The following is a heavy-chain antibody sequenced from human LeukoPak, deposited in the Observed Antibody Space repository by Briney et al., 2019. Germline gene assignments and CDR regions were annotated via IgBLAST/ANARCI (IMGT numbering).Heavy chain of an antibody. D-gene: IGHD3-10*01. J-gene: IGHJ1*01. V-gene: IGHV3-7*01. CDR2: IKQDGSEK. Sequence: GGSLRLSCAACGFTFSTYWMTWVRQAPGKGLEWVANIKQDGSEKYYVDSVKGRFTISRDNAKNSLYLQMNSLRAEDTAVYYCARPHPNYYGSGSNLDWGQGTLVTVSS. CDR1: GFTFSTYW. CDR3: ARPHPNYYGSGSNLD.